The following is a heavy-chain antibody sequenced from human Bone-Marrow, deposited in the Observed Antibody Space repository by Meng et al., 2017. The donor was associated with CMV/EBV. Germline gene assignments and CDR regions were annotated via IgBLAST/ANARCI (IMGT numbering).Heavy chain of an antibody. J-gene: IGHJ4*02. CDR2: IIPIFGTA. CDR1: GGTFSSYA. D-gene: IGHD2-2*01. CDR3: ARDVPAASGFS. Sequence: SAKVSCKASGGTFSSYAISWVRQAPGQGLEWMGGIIPIFGTANYAQKFQGRVTITTDEPTSTAYMELSSLRSEDTAVYYCARDVPAASGFSWGQGTLVTVSS. V-gene: IGHV1-69*05.